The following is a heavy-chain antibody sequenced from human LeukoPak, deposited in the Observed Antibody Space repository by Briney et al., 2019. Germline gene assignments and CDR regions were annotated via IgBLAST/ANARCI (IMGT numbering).Heavy chain of an antibody. CDR2: ISSSSNYI. Sequence: GGSLRLSCAASGFTFSSYSMNWVRQAPGKGLEWVSSISSSSNYIYYADSVKGRFTISRDNAKNSLYLQMNSLRAEDTAVYYCARDFADFWSGYSLHSFDYWGQGTLVTVSS. CDR1: GFTFSSYS. J-gene: IGHJ4*02. CDR3: ARDFADFWSGYSLHSFDY. D-gene: IGHD3-3*01. V-gene: IGHV3-21*01.